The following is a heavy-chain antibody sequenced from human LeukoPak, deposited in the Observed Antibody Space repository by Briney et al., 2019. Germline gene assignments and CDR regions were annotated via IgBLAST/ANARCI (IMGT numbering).Heavy chain of an antibody. CDR3: ARDISSSSSGGYYYYMDV. CDR2: IYSGGST. CDR1: GFTVSSNY. D-gene: IGHD6-6*01. V-gene: IGHV3-53*01. Sequence: GGSLRLSCAASGFTVSSNYMSWVRQAPGKGLEWVSVIYSGGSTYYADSVKGRFTISRDNSKNTLYLQMNSLRAEDTAVYYCARDISSSSSGGYYYYMDVWAKGPRSPSP. J-gene: IGHJ6*03.